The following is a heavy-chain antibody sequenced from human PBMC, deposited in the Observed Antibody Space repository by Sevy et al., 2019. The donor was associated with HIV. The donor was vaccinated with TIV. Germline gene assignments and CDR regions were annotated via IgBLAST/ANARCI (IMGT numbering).Heavy chain of an antibody. V-gene: IGHV3-23*01. Sequence: GGSLRLSCAASGFTFSSYAMSWVRQAPGKGLEWVSAISGSGGSTYYADSVKGRFTISRDNSKNTLYLQMNSLRAEDTAVYYWAKDGFGGVLNYYYYYMDVWGKGTTVTVSS. CDR1: GFTFSSYA. D-gene: IGHD3-16*01. CDR2: ISGSGGST. J-gene: IGHJ6*03. CDR3: AKDGFGGVLNYYYYYMDV.